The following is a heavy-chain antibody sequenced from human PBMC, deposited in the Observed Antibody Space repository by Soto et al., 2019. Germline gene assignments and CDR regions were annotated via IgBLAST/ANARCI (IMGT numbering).Heavy chain of an antibody. V-gene: IGHV3-11*06. CDR1: GFTFSDYY. CDR3: ARDRGRDKAMVMPIDY. Sequence: PGGSLRLSCAASGFTFSDYYMSWVRQAPGKGLEWVSYISDSSTYTNYADSVKGRFTISRDNAKNSLYLQMNSLRAEDTAVYYCARDRGRDKAMVMPIDYWGQGTLVTVSS. J-gene: IGHJ4*02. CDR2: ISDSSTYT. D-gene: IGHD5-18*01.